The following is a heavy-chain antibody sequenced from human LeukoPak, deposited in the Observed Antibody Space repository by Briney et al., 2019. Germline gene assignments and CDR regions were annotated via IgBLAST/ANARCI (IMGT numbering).Heavy chain of an antibody. Sequence: SETLSLTCTVSGGSIRSYYWSWIRQPPGKGLEWIGYIYYSGSTNYNPSLKSRVTISVDTSKNQFSLKLSSVTAADTAVYYCARTLCSGGSRYCDYWGQGTLVTVSS. V-gene: IGHV4-59*01. CDR3: ARTLCSGGSRYCDY. D-gene: IGHD2-15*01. CDR1: GGSIRSYY. CDR2: IYYSGST. J-gene: IGHJ4*02.